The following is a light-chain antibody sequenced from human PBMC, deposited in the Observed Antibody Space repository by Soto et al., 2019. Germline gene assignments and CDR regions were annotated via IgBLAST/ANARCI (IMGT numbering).Light chain of an antibody. Sequence: QTVVTQEPSLTVSPGGTVTLTCASSTGAVTSVSYPNWVQQKPGQAPRALIYSTSNSHSWTPARFSGSLLGGKAALTLSGVQPEDEAVYSCLLYFGSDQVFGGGTKLTVL. V-gene: IGLV7-43*01. J-gene: IGLJ3*02. CDR1: TGAVTSVSY. CDR3: LLYFGSDQV. CDR2: STS.